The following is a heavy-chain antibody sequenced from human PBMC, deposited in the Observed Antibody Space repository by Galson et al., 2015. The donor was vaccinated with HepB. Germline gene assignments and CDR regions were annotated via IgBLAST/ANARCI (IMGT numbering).Heavy chain of an antibody. V-gene: IGHV3-23*01. CDR1: RFTFSSYA. D-gene: IGHD2-15*01. Sequence: SLRLSCAASRFTFSSYAMSWVRLAPGKGLEWVSAVSSRGESTYYADSVNGRFTISRDNSKNTLYLQMNSLRAEDTAVYYCARDWMVAAGDWYFDLWGRGTLVTVSS. CDR2: VSSRGEST. CDR3: ARDWMVAAGDWYFDL. J-gene: IGHJ2*01.